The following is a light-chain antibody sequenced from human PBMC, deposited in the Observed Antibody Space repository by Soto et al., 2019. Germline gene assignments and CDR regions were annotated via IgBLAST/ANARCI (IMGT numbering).Light chain of an antibody. CDR1: QSVSNNY. CDR3: QQHGRTRVT. CDR2: GAS. Sequence: EIVLTQSPGTLSLSPGERATLSCRASQSVSNNYLAWYQQKPGQAPRLLVYGASNRATAIADRFSGSGSGTDFTLTISRLEPEDFAVYYCQQHGRTRVTFGQGTKLEIK. J-gene: IGKJ2*01. V-gene: IGKV3-20*01.